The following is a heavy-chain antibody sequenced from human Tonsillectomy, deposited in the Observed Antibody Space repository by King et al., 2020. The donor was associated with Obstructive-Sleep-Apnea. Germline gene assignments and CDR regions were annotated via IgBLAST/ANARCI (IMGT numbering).Heavy chain of an antibody. V-gene: IGHV4-59*08. CDR2: IYYSGST. Sequence: VQLQESGPGLVKPSETLSLTCTVSGGSISSYYWSWIRQPPGKGLEWIGYIYYSGSTNYNPSLKSRVTISVDTSKNQFSLKLSSVTAADTAVYYCARRGCNGGGVTVADYYYYGMDVWGQGTTVTVSS. CDR1: GGSISSYY. D-gene: IGHD3-16*01. J-gene: IGHJ6*02. CDR3: ARRGCNGGGVTVADYYYYGMDV.